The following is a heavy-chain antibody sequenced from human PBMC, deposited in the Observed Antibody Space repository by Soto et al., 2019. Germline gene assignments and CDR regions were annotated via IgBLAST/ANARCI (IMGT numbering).Heavy chain of an antibody. CDR2: IIPIFGTA. CDR3: ARSSKQYYDFWSGSDFPRYYYGMDV. Sequence: SVKVSCKASGGTFSSYAISWVRQAPGQGLEWMGGIIPIFGTANYAQKFQGRVTITADESTSTAYMELSSLRSEDTAVYYCARSSKQYYDFWSGSDFPRYYYGMDVWGQGTTVTVSS. CDR1: GGTFSSYA. V-gene: IGHV1-69*13. D-gene: IGHD3-3*01. J-gene: IGHJ6*02.